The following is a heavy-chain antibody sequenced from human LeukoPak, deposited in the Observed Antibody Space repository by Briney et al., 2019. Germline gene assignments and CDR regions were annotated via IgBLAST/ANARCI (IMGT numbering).Heavy chain of an antibody. J-gene: IGHJ3*02. CDR3: ASGITMIVVVSSDAFDI. CDR2: INPNSGGT. D-gene: IGHD3-22*01. V-gene: IGHV1-2*02. CDR1: GYTFTVYY. Sequence: ASVKVSCKASGYTFTVYYMHWVRQAPGQGLEWMGWINPNSGGTNYAQKFQGRVTMTRDTSISTAYMELSRLRSDDTAVYYCASGITMIVVVSSDAFDIWGQGTMVTVSS.